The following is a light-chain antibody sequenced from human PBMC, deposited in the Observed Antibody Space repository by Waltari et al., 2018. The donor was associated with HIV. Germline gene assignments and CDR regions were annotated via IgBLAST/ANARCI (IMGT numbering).Light chain of an antibody. V-gene: IGLV2-14*01. CDR1: SSEVGGYNY. Sequence: QSALTQPASVSGSPAQSITIPCPGTSSEVGGYNYVSCYQQHPGKGPKLLIYEVSNRPSGVSNRFSGSKSGNTASLTISGLQAEDEADYYCSSYTSSSTRVFGGGTKLTVL. CDR2: EVS. CDR3: SSYTSSSTRV. J-gene: IGLJ3*02.